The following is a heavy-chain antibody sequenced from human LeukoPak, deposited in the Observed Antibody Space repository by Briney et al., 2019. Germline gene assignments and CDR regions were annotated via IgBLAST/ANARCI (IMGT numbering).Heavy chain of an antibody. CDR1: GGSISSYH. Sequence: SETLSLTCTVSGGSISSYHWSWIRQPPGKGLEWIGYIYYSGSTSYNPSLKSRVTISVDTSKNQFSLKLSSVTAADTAVYYCASEAYYYDSSGYYNYWGQGTLVTVSS. D-gene: IGHD3-22*01. CDR2: IYYSGST. V-gene: IGHV4-59*12. J-gene: IGHJ4*02. CDR3: ASEAYYYDSSGYYNY.